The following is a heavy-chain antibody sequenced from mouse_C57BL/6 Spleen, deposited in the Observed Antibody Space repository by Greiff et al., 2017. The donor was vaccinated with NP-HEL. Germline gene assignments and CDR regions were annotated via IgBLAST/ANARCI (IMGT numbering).Heavy chain of an antibody. CDR1: GYTFTSYT. CDR2: INPSSGYT. D-gene: IGHD1-1*01. V-gene: IGHV1-4*01. CDR3: ARPLFITTVAGVENY. Sequence: VQLQQSGAELARPGASVKMSCKASGYTFTSYTMHWVKQRPGQGLEWIGYINPSSGYTKYNQKFKDKATLTADKSSSTAYMQLSSLTSEDSAVYYCARPLFITTVAGVENYWGQGTTLTVSS. J-gene: IGHJ2*01.